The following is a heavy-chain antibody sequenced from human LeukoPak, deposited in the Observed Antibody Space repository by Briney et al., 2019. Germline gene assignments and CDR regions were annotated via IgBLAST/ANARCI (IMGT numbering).Heavy chain of an antibody. CDR2: ISGSGGST. CDR1: GFTFSSYA. J-gene: IGHJ4*02. V-gene: IGHV3-23*01. D-gene: IGHD3-10*01. CDR3: AKGRTYYYGSGSYLFDY. Sequence: GGSLRLSCVVSGFTFSSYAMSWVRQAPGKGLEWVSAISGSGGSTYYADSVKGRFTISRDNSKNTLYLQMNSLRAEDTAVYYCAKGRTYYYGSGSYLFDYWGQGTLVTVSS.